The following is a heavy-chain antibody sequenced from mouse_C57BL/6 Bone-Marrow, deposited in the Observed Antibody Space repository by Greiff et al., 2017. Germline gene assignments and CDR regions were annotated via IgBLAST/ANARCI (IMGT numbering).Heavy chain of an antibody. V-gene: IGHV5-12*01. J-gene: IGHJ4*01. Sequence: EVQGVEPGGGFVQPGGSLKLSCAASGFTFSDYYMYWVRQTPEQRLEWVAYISNGGGCTYYPDTVKGPFTISRDNAKNTLYLQMSRLKSEDTAVYYCARRGDYWGQGTSVTVSS. CDR2: ISNGGGCT. CDR1: GFTFSDYY. CDR3: ARRGDY.